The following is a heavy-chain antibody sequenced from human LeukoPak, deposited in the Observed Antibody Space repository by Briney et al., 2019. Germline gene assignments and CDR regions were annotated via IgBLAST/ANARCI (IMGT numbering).Heavy chain of an antibody. CDR2: INGGTQTS. D-gene: IGHD3-10*01. CDR3: AKGRGPFDY. V-gene: IGHV3-23*01. Sequence: GGSLRLSCAASGFTVSVYGMSWVRQVPGKGLEWISVINGGTQTSYYADSVNGRFTISRDNSKNTLYLQTNSLRAEDTAVYYCAKGRGPFDYWGQGTLVTVSS. CDR1: GFTVSVYG. J-gene: IGHJ4*02.